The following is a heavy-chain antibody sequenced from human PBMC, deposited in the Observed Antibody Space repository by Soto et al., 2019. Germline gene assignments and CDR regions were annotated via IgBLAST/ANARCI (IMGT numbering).Heavy chain of an antibody. CDR3: AKYIPPAATTGPSDY. CDR2: ISGTGGST. J-gene: IGHJ4*02. D-gene: IGHD1-1*01. CDR1: GFNFSSYA. V-gene: IGHV3-23*01. Sequence: GGSLRLSCAASGFNFSSYAMSWVRQAPGKGLEWVSAISGTGGSTYYADSVKGRFTISRDNSKNTLYLQMNSLRAEDTAVYYCAKYIPPAATTGPSDYWGQGTLVTVSS.